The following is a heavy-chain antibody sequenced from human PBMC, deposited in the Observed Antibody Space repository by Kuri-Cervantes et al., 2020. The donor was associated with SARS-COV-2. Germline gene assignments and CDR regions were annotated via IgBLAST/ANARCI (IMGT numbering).Heavy chain of an antibody. D-gene: IGHD3-3*01. J-gene: IGHJ6*02. V-gene: IGHV3-11*04. Sequence: GESLKISCAASGFTFSDYYMSWIRQAPGKGLEWVSYISSSGSTIYYADSVKGRFTISSDNAKNSLYLQMNSLRAEDTAVYYCARDSSRITIFGVVTRYGMDVWGQGTTVTAP. CDR3: ARDSSRITIFGVVTRYGMDV. CDR1: GFTFSDYY. CDR2: ISSSGSTI.